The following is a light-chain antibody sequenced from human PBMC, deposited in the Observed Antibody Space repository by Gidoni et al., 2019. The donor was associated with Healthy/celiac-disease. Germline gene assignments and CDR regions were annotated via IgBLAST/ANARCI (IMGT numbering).Light chain of an antibody. CDR2: GAS. V-gene: IGKV3-20*01. J-gene: IGKJ2*01. CDR1: QSVSSSY. Sequence: EIVFTQSPGTLSLSPGERATLSCRASQSVSSSYLAWYQQKPGQAPRLLIYGASSRATGIPERLSGSGSGTDFTLTISRLEPEDFAVYYCQQYGSSPITFGQGTKLEIK. CDR3: QQYGSSPIT.